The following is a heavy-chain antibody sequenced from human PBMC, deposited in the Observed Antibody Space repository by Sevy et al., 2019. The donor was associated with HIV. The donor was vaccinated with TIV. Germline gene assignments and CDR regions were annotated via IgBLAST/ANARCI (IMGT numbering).Heavy chain of an antibody. CDR2: IDYSGST. CDR1: SGSISSSSYY. V-gene: IGHV4-39*01. D-gene: IGHD4-17*01. CDR3: AGYLRGDHAGGFDF. Sequence: SETLSLTCTVSSGSISSSSYYWGWIRQPPGKGLEWIGSIDYSGSTYYNPALKSRVTISGDTSKNQFSLNLGSVTAAETAVYYCAGYLRGDHAGGFDFWGQGTLVTVSS. J-gene: IGHJ5*01.